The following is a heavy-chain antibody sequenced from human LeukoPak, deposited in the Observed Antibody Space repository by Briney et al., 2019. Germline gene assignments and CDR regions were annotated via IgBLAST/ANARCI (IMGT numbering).Heavy chain of an antibody. V-gene: IGHV3-33*01. CDR1: GFTFSSYG. CDR2: IWYDGSNK. D-gene: IGHD1-14*01. CDR3: ARDALSGDSYWYFDL. J-gene: IGHJ2*01. Sequence: GGSLRLSCAASGFTFSSYGMHWVRQAPGKGLEWVAVIWYDGSNKYYADSVKGRFTISRDNSKNTLYLQMNSLRAEDTAVYYCARDALSGDSYWYFDLWGRGTPVTVSS.